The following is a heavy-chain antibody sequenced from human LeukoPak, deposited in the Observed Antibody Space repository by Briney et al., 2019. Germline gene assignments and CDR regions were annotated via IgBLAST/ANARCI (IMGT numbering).Heavy chain of an antibody. D-gene: IGHD3-10*01. CDR3: ASKADVLLESLGAFDI. J-gene: IGHJ3*02. V-gene: IGHV1-69*05. CDR1: GGTFSSYA. Sequence: ASVKVSCKASGGTFSSYAISWVRQSPGQGLEWMGGIIPIFGTANYAQKFQGRVTITTDESTSTAYMELSSLRSEDTAVYYCASKADVLLESLGAFDIWGQGTMVTVSS. CDR2: IIPIFGTA.